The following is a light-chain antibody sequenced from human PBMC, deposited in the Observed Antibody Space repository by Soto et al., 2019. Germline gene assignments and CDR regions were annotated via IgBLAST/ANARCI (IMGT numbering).Light chain of an antibody. CDR2: GTT. CDR1: SSNIGAGYD. J-gene: IGLJ1*01. V-gene: IGLV1-40*01. CDR3: EYHQGTLSGSSV. Sequence: QSVLTQPPSVSGAPGQRVTISCTGSSSNIGAGYDVHWYQQLPGTAPKLVMYGTTNRPSGVPDRFSGSKSGTSASLAITGLQAEDEVDYYCEYHQGTLSGSSVFGTGPKVTVL.